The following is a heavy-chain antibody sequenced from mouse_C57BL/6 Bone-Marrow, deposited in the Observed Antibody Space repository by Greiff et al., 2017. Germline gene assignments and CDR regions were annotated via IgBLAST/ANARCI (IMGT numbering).Heavy chain of an antibody. CDR3: EKYATGVAFDY. J-gene: IGHJ2*02. CDR2: IRNKANGYTT. CDR1: GFTFTDYY. D-gene: IGHD1-1*01. Sequence: EVQGVESGGGLVQPWGSLSLSCAASGFTFTDYYMRWVRQPPGKALECLGFIRNKANGYTTEYIASVKGRFTISRDNSHSIIYLQVTALSADDSATYCFEKYATGVAFDYWGQGTSLTVSS. V-gene: IGHV7-3*01.